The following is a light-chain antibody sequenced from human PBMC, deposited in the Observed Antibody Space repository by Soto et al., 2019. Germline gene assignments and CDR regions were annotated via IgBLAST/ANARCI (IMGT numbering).Light chain of an antibody. Sequence: QSALTQPRSVSGSPGQSVAISCTGTSSDVGGYNYVSWYQQHPGKAPKLMIYDVTKRPSGVPDRFSACKSGNTASLTISGLQADDAADYYGSSYAGSYSYVFGTGTKLTVL. CDR2: DVT. CDR1: SSDVGGYNY. CDR3: SSYAGSYSYV. V-gene: IGLV2-11*01. J-gene: IGLJ1*01.